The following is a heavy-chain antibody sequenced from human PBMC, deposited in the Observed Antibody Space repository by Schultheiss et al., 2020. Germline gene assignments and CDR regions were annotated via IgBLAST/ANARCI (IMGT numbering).Heavy chain of an antibody. CDR2: IGTAGDT. D-gene: IGHD1-26*01. Sequence: GGSLRLSCAASGFTFSSYDMHWVRQATGKGLEWVSAIGTAGDTYYPGSVKGRFTISRENAKNSLYLQMNSLRAGDTAVYYCARSGSGSYHEPYYFDYWGQGNLGTV. J-gene: IGHJ4*02. V-gene: IGHV3-13*01. CDR3: ARSGSGSYHEPYYFDY. CDR1: GFTFSSYD.